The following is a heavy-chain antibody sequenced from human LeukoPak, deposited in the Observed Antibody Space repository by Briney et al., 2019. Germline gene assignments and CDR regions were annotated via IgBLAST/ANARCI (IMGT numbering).Heavy chain of an antibody. CDR3: TTFTMVRGVRFDY. CDR2: IKSKTDGGTT. V-gene: IGHV3-15*01. D-gene: IGHD3-10*01. J-gene: IGHJ4*02. Sequence: PGGSLRLSCAASGFTFSNAWMSWVRQAPGKGLEWVGRIKSKTDGGTTDYAAPVKGRFTISRDDSKNTLYLQMNSLKTEDTAVYYCTTFTMVRGVRFDYWGQGTLVTASS. CDR1: GFTFSNAW.